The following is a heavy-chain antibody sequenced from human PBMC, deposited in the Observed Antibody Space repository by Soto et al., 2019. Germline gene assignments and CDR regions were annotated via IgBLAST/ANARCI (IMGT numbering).Heavy chain of an antibody. D-gene: IGHD2-2*01. CDR2: ITGGGDKT. CDR3: LRKVLVSTSRTGYWYFEL. Sequence: EVQLLESGGGLVQPGGSLRLSCVGSGFTFIDYAMNWVRQAPGKGLEWVSGITGGGDKTFDADSVKGRFTISRDNSKNTVNLQMNSLRADDTAVYYCLRKVLVSTSRTGYWYFELWGRGTLVTVSS. V-gene: IGHV3-23*01. J-gene: IGHJ2*01. CDR1: GFTFIDYA.